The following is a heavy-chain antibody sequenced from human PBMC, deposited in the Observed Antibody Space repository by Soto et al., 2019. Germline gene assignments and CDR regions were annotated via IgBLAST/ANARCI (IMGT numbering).Heavy chain of an antibody. Sequence: ASVKVSCKASGYTFTGYYMHWVRQAPGQGLEWMGWINPNSGGTNYAQKFQGWVTMTRDTSISTAYMELSRLRSDDTAVYYCAYGCALPTAAVYYYGMDVWGKGTAVTVSS. J-gene: IGHJ6*04. D-gene: IGHD4-17*01. CDR3: AYGCALPTAAVYYYGMDV. CDR1: GYTFTGYY. CDR2: INPNSGGT. V-gene: IGHV1-2*04.